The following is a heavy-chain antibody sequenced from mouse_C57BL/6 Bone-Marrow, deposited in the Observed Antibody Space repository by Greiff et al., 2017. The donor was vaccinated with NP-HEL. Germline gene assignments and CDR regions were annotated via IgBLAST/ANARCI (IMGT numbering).Heavy chain of an antibody. CDR1: GFTFSSYG. V-gene: IGHV5-6*02. Sequence: DVKLVESGGDLVKPGGSLKLSCAASGFTFSSYGMSWVRQTPDKRLEWVATISSGGSYTYYPDSVKGRFTISRDNAKNTLYLQISSLKSEDTAMYYCARRPPIYYYGSPYYAMDYWGQGTSVTVSS. CDR2: ISSGGSYT. J-gene: IGHJ4*01. CDR3: ARRPPIYYYGSPYYAMDY. D-gene: IGHD1-1*01.